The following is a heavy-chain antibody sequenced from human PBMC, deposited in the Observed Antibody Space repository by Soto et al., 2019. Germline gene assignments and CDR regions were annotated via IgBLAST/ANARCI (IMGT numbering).Heavy chain of an antibody. J-gene: IGHJ4*02. D-gene: IGHD3-10*01. V-gene: IGHV1-24*01. CDR1: GYTLTELS. CDR2: FDPEDGET. Sequence: ASVKVSCKVSGYTLTELSMHWVRQAPGKGLEWMGGFDPEDGETIYAQKFQGRVTMTEDTSTDTAYMELSSLRSEDTAVYYCASLIGRFLVRGVIGFDYWGQGTLVPVSS. CDR3: ASLIGRFLVRGVIGFDY.